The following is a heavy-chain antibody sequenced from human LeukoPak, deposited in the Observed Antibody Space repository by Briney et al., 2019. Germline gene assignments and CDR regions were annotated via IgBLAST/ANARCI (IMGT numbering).Heavy chain of an antibody. CDR3: ARVKGASRVFWSGYFSSAWFDP. CDR1: GGTFSSYA. V-gene: IGHV1-69*06. J-gene: IGHJ5*02. D-gene: IGHD3-3*01. CDR2: IIPIFGTA. Sequence: SVKVSCKASGGTFSSYAISWVRQAPGQGLEWMGGIIPIFGTANYAQKFQGRVTITADKSTSTAYMELSSLRSEDTAVYYCARVKGASRVFWSGYFSSAWFDPWGQGTLVTVSS.